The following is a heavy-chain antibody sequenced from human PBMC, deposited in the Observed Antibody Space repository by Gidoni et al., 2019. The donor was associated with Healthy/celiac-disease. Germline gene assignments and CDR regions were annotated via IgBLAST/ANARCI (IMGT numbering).Heavy chain of an antibody. D-gene: IGHD2-15*01. V-gene: IGHV5-10-1*03. Sequence: EVQLVQSGAEVNKPGESLRISCKGSGYSCTSYWISWVRQMPGKGLEWMGRIDPSDSYTNYSPSFPGHVTISADKSLSTAYLQWSSLKASDTAMYYCARHDLAVVTPFDYWGQGTLVTVSS. CDR1: GYSCTSYW. J-gene: IGHJ4*02. CDR3: ARHDLAVVTPFDY. CDR2: IDPSDSYT.